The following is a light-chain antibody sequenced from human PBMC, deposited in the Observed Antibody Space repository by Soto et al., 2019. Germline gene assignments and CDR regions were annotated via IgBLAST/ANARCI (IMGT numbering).Light chain of an antibody. J-gene: IGLJ3*02. CDR3: AVWDDSLSGWV. CDR1: SSNIGSNY. Sequence: QSVLTQPPSASGTPGQRVIISCSGSSSNIGSNYVYWYQQLPGTTPKLLIYRNNQRPSGVPDRFSGSKSGTAASLAISGLRSEDEADYYCAVWDDSLSGWVFGGGTKVTVL. V-gene: IGLV1-47*01. CDR2: RNN.